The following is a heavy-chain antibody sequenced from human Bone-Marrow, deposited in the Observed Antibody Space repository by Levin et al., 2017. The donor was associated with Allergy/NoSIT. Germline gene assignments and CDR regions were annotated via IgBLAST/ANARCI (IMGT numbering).Heavy chain of an antibody. Sequence: GESLKISCKASGYTFTGYYMHWVRQAPGQGLEWMGWINPNSGGTNYAQKFQGRVTMTRDTSISTAYMELSRLRSDDTAVYYCARGAIYYYGMDVWGQGTTVTVSS. CDR2: INPNSGGT. D-gene: IGHD2-2*01. CDR3: ARGAIYYYGMDV. V-gene: IGHV1-2*02. J-gene: IGHJ6*02. CDR1: GYTFTGYY.